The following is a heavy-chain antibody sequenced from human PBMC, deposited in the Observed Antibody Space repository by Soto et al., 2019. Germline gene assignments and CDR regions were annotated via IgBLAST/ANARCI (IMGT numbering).Heavy chain of an antibody. CDR1: GYTFTSYY. V-gene: IGHV1-46*01. Sequence: ASVKVSCKASGYTFTSYYMHWVRQAPGQGLEWMGIINPSGGSTSYAQKFQGRVTMTRDTSTSTVYMELSSLRSEDTAVYYCARDRKAMVMIDSEFDPWGQGTLVTVSS. CDR2: INPSGGST. J-gene: IGHJ5*02. CDR3: ARDRKAMVMIDSEFDP. D-gene: IGHD5-18*01.